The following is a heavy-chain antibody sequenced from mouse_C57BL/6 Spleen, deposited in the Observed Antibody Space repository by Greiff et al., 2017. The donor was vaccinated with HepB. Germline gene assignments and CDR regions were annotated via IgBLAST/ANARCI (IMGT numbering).Heavy chain of an antibody. CDR3: ARFIPYDFDY. D-gene: IGHD1-1*01. V-gene: IGHV1-54*01. CDR1: GYAFTNYL. J-gene: IGHJ2*01. Sequence: VQLQQSGAELVRPGTSVKVSCKASGYAFTNYLIEWVKQRPGQGLEWIGVINPGSGGTNYNEKFKGKATLTADKSSSTAYMQLSCMSSEDAAVYFCARFIPYDFDYWGQGTTVTVSS. CDR2: INPGSGGT.